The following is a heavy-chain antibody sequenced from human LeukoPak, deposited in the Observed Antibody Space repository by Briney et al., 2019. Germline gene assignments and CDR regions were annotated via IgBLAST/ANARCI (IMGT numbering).Heavy chain of an antibody. D-gene: IGHD2-2*01. CDR3: ARDSNYYYYGMDV. J-gene: IGHJ6*02. CDR2: IYSGGST. V-gene: IGHV3-53*01. CDR1: GFTVSSNY. Sequence: GGSLRLSCAASGFTVSSNYMSWVRQAPGKGLEWVSVIYSGGSTYYADSVKGRFTISRDNSKNTLYLQMNSLRAEDTAVYYCARDSNYYYYGMDVWGQGTTVTVSS.